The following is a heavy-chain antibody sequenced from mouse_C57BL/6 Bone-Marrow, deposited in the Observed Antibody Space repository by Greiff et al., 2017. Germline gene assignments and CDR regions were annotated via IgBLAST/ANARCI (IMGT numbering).Heavy chain of an antibody. Sequence: EVNLVESGGGLVKPGGSLKLSCAASGFTFSSYAMSWVRQTPEKRLEWVATISDGGSYTYYPDNVKCRFTISRDNAKNNLYLQMSHLKSEDTAMYYCARRGYGSSYDAMDYWGQGTSVTVSS. CDR3: ARRGYGSSYDAMDY. CDR2: ISDGGSYT. J-gene: IGHJ4*01. CDR1: GFTFSSYA. V-gene: IGHV5-4*03. D-gene: IGHD1-1*01.